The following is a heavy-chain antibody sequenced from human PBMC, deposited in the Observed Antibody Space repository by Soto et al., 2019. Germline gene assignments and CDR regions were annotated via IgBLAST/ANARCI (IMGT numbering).Heavy chain of an antibody. CDR1: GFTFDDYA. D-gene: IGHD2-8*01. Sequence: EVQLVESGGGLVQPGTSLRLSCAASGFTFDDYAMHWVRQAPGKGLEWVSGLSWNSRSIGYADSVRGRFTISRDNTKNSLYLQMNSLREEDTALYYCAKDLAIRGTKGPIDGVFDIWGRGTMVTVSS. CDR2: LSWNSRSI. CDR3: AKDLAIRGTKGPIDGVFDI. J-gene: IGHJ3*02. V-gene: IGHV3-9*01.